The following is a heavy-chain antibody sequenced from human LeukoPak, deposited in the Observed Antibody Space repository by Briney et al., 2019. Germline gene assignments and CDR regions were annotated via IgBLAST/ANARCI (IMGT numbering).Heavy chain of an antibody. CDR1: GGTFSSYA. CDR3: ARHSGLSLDV. J-gene: IGHJ3*01. Sequence: ASVKVSCKASGGTFSSYAISWVRQAPGQGLEWMGGIIPIFGTANYAQKFQGRVTITADESTSTAYMELSSLKASDTAMYYCARHSGLSLDVWGQGTMVTVSS. D-gene: IGHD3-22*01. V-gene: IGHV1-69*13. CDR2: IIPIFGTA.